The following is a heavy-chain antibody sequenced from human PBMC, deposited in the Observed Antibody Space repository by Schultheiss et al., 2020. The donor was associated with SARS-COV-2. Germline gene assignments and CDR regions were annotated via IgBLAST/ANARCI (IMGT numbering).Heavy chain of an antibody. CDR3: ARGPLPYGGNWGDY. D-gene: IGHD4-23*01. CDR2: IIPIFGTA. CDR1: GGTFSSYA. Sequence: SVKVSCKASGGTFSSYAISWVRQAPGQGLEWMGGIIPIFGTANYAQKFQGRVTITADESTSTAYMELSSLRSEDTAVYYCARGPLPYGGNWGDYWGQGTLVTVSS. J-gene: IGHJ4*02. V-gene: IGHV1-69*13.